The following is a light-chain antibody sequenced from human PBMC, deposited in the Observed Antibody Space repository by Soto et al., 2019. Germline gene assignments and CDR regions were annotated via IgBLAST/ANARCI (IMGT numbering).Light chain of an antibody. J-gene: IGLJ1*01. V-gene: IGLV1-51*01. CDR3: GTWDNSLTAGV. CDR1: SSNIGDNY. Sequence: QSVLTQPPSVSAAPGQNVTISCSGSSSNIGDNYVSWYQQLPGTAPQLFIYDNDKRPSGIPDRFTGSKSATSATLGITGLQAGDEADYYCGTWDNSLTAGVFGTGTKLTVL. CDR2: DND.